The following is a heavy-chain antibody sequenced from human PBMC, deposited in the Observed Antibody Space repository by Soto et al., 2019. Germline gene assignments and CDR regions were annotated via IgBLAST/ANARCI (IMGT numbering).Heavy chain of an antibody. Sequence: GASVKVFCTASGYTFTSYGISWVRQAPGQGLEWMGWISAYNGNTNYAQKLQGRVTMTTDTSTSTAYMELRSLRSDDTAVYYCARDPSGYGRFDPWGQGTLVTVSS. CDR2: ISAYNGNT. CDR1: GYTFTSYG. J-gene: IGHJ5*02. CDR3: ARDPSGYGRFDP. V-gene: IGHV1-18*01. D-gene: IGHD5-18*01.